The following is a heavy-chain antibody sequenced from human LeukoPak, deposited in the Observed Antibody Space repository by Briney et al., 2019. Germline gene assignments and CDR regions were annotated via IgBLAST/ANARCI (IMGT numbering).Heavy chain of an antibody. CDR1: GFTFSSYE. V-gene: IGHV3-23*01. CDR3: AKERTTKDRGYSYGCFDY. Sequence: GGSLRLSCAASGFTFSSYEMNWVRQAPGRGLEYLSAISGSGGRTDYADSVKGRFTISRDNSKNTLYLQMNSLRVEDTAVYYCAKERTTKDRGYSYGCFDYWGQGTLVTVSS. CDR2: ISGSGGRT. D-gene: IGHD5-18*01. J-gene: IGHJ4*02.